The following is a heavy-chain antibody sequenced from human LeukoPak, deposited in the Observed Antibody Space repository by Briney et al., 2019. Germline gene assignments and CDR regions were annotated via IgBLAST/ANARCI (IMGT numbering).Heavy chain of an antibody. V-gene: IGHV3-30-3*01. CDR2: ISYDGSNK. CDR3: ARERADYFDY. CDR1: GFTFGSYA. D-gene: IGHD6-19*01. J-gene: IGHJ4*02. Sequence: GGSLRLSCAASGFTFGSYAMHWVRQAPGKGLEWVAVISYDGSNKYYADSVKGRFTISRDNSKNTLYLQMNSLRAEDTAVYYCARERADYFDYWGQGTLVTASS.